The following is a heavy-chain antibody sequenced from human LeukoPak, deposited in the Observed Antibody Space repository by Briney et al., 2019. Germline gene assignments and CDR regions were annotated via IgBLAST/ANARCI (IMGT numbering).Heavy chain of an antibody. CDR2: INWNGGST. J-gene: IGHJ4*02. CDR1: GFRFDDYG. V-gene: IGHV3-20*04. D-gene: IGHD6-19*01. CDR3: ARGGSTGWYSFDY. Sequence: GGSLRLSCVASGFRFDDYGMSWVRQAPGKGLEWVSGINWNGGSTGYADSVKGRFTISRDNAKTSLYLRMNSLRAEDTALYYCARGGSTGWYSFDYWGQGTLVTVSS.